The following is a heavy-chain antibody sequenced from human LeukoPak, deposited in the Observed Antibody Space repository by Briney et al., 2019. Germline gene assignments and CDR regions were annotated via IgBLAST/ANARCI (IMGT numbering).Heavy chain of an antibody. CDR3: ARDSFNGWFDY. J-gene: IGHJ4*02. CDR1: GGSISSGSYY. CDR2: IYTSGST. Sequence: SETLSLTCTVSGGSISSGSYYWSWIRQPAGKGLEWIGRIYTSGSTNYNPSLKSRVTISVDTSKNQFSLKLSSVTAADTAVYCCARDSFNGWFDYWGQGTLVTVSS. D-gene: IGHD2-8*01. V-gene: IGHV4-61*02.